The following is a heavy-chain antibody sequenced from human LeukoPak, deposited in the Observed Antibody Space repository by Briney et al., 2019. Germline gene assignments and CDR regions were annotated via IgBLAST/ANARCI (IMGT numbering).Heavy chain of an antibody. CDR3: AKDSFEWIGGSFDY. CDR1: GLSVSSNY. D-gene: IGHD3-3*01. V-gene: IGHV3-23*01. CDR2: IRASAAFT. J-gene: IGHJ4*02. Sequence: GGSLRLSCAPSGLSVSSNYMSWVRQAAGKGLEWVSGIRASAAFTYYADSVKGRFTISTDSSKNTLYLKMNSLRAEDSAIYYCAKDSFEWIGGSFDYWGQGTLLTVSS.